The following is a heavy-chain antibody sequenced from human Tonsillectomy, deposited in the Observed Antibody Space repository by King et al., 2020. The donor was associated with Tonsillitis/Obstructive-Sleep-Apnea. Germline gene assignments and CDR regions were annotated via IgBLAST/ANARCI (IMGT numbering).Heavy chain of an antibody. D-gene: IGHD6-19*01. Sequence: VQLVESGGGVVRPGGSLRLSCAASGFTFDDYGMSWARQAPGKGLEWVSGINWNGGSTGYADSVKGRFTISRDNAKNSLYLQMNSLRAEDTALYYCARVLTGYSSGWSDWYFDLWGRGTLVTVSS. V-gene: IGHV3-20*04. CDR1: GFTFDDYG. CDR3: ARVLTGYSSGWSDWYFDL. CDR2: INWNGGST. J-gene: IGHJ2*01.